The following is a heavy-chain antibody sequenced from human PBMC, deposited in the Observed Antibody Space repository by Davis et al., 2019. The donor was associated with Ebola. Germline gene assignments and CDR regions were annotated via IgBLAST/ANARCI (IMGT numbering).Heavy chain of an antibody. D-gene: IGHD5-12*01. J-gene: IGHJ3*02. CDR3: TTPGGQDSGYDVFDI. CDR1: GYTFTNYY. CDR2: INPNDGRT. Sequence: AASVKVSCKASGYTFTNYYMHWVRQAPGQGLEWMGMINPNDGRTIYAQKFQGRVTITADKSTSTAYMDLSSLRSEDTALYYCTTPGGQDSGYDVFDIWGQGTMVTVSS. V-gene: IGHV1-46*03.